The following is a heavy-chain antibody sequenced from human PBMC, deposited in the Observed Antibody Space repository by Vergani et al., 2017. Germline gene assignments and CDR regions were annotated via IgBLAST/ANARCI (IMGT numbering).Heavy chain of an antibody. V-gene: IGHV3-23*01. CDR2: ISGGGDST. CDR3: ARGGGMEPGDY. Sequence: EVQLLESGGGLVQPGGSLRLSCAASGFTFSSYAMSWVRQAPGKGLEWVSAISGGGDSTYYADYVKGRFTISRDNSKNTLYLQMNSLRAEDTAVYYCARGGGMEPGDYWGQGTLVTVSS. D-gene: IGHD1-26*01. CDR1: GFTFSSYA. J-gene: IGHJ4*02.